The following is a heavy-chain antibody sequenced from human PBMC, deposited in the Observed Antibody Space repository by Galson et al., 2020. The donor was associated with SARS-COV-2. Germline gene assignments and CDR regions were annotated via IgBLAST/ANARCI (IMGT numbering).Heavy chain of an antibody. CDR3: ARAPNSGDFWSVPDAFDM. CDR2: IFYSGTT. Sequence: SETLSLTCTVSGGSISSHYWSWIRQPPRKGLEWIGYIFYSGTTNYNPSLKSRVTISVDTSKKQFSLKLSSVTAADTAVYYCARAPNSGDFWSVPDAFDMWGQGTMVIVSS. CDR1: GGSISSHY. D-gene: IGHD3-3*01. V-gene: IGHV4-59*11. J-gene: IGHJ3*02.